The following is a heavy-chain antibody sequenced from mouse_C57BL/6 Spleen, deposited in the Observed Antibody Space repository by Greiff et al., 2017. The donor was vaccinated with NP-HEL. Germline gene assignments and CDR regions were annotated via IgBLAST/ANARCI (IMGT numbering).Heavy chain of an antibody. D-gene: IGHD3-3*01. CDR3: ARGRGVFYWYFDV. V-gene: IGHV7-3*01. J-gene: IGHJ1*03. CDR1: GFTFTDYY. Sequence: EVQRVESGGGLVQPGGSLSLSCAASGFTFTDYYMSWVRQPPGKALEWLGFIRNKANGYTTEYSASVKGRFTISRDNSQSILYLQMNALRAEDSATYYCARGRGVFYWYFDVWGTGTTVTVSS. CDR2: IRNKANGYTT.